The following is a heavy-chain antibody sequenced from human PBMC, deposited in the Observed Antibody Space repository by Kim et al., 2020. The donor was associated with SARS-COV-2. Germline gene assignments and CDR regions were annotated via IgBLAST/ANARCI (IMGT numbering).Heavy chain of an antibody. CDR3: AREWGMAAAGSEIIYYYYGMDV. D-gene: IGHD6-13*01. J-gene: IGHJ6*02. Sequence: SETLSLTCAVYGGSFSGYYWSWIRQPPGKGLEWIGEINHSGSTNYNPSLKSRVTISVDTSKNQFSLKLSSVTAADTAVYYCAREWGMAAAGSEIIYYYYGMDVWGQGTTVTVSS. CDR1: GGSFSGYY. V-gene: IGHV4-34*01. CDR2: INHSGST.